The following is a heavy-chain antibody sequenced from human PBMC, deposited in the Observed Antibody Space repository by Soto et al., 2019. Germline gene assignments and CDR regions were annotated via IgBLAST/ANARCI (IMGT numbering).Heavy chain of an antibody. J-gene: IGHJ6*02. CDR3: ARSIAAAAWMDV. D-gene: IGHD6-13*01. CDR1: GFTFSSYG. Sequence: QVQLVESGGGVVQPGRSLRLSCAASGFTFSSYGMHWVRQAPGKGLEWVAVISYDGSNKYYADSVKGRFTISRDNSKNTLYLQMNSLRAEDTAVYYCARSIAAAAWMDVWGQGTTVTVSS. V-gene: IGHV3-30*03. CDR2: ISYDGSNK.